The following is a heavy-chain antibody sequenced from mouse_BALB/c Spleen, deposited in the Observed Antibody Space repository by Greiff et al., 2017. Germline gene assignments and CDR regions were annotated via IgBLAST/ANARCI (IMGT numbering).Heavy chain of an antibody. CDR3: ARRPNWEAWFAY. Sequence: DVKLQESGPGLVKPSQSLSLTCSVTGYSITSGYYWNWIRQFPGNKLEWMGYISYDGSNNYNPSLKNRISITRDTSKNQFFLKLNSVTTEDTATYYCARRPNWEAWFAYWGQGTLVTVSA. CDR1: GYSITSGYY. V-gene: IGHV3-6*02. J-gene: IGHJ3*01. CDR2: ISYDGSN. D-gene: IGHD4-1*01.